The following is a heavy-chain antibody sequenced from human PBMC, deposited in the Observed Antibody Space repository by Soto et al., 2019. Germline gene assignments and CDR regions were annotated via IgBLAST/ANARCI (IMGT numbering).Heavy chain of an antibody. D-gene: IGHD6-6*01. J-gene: IGHJ6*02. Sequence: QVQLVQSGAEVKKPGASVKVSCKASGYTFTGYYMHWVRQAPGQGLEWMGWINPNSGGTNYAQKFQGWVTMTRDTSISTACMELSRLRSDDTAVYYCARGGSSPTPTYYDYGMDVWGQGTTVTVSS. CDR3: ARGGSSPTPTYYDYGMDV. CDR2: INPNSGGT. CDR1: GYTFTGYY. V-gene: IGHV1-2*04.